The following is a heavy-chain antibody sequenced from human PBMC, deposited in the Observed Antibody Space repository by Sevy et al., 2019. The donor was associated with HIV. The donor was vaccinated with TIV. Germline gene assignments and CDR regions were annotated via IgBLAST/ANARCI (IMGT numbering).Heavy chain of an antibody. CDR3: AGVPQYDDPWYCDH. J-gene: IGHJ4*02. CDR2: ISGTSQTK. CDR1: GFSFSPYS. D-gene: IGHD3-16*01. V-gene: IGHV3-48*01. Sequence: GGSLRLSCGASGFSFSPYSMNWVRQAPGKGLEWISYISGTSQTKYYAGSVKGRFTLSSDNAKNSLYLQMNSLRAEDTALYYCAGVPQYDDPWYCDHWGQGTLVTVSS.